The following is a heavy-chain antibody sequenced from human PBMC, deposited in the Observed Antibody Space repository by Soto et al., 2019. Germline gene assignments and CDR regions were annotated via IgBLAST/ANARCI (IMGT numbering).Heavy chain of an antibody. V-gene: IGHV3-11*01. Sequence: GGSPRLSCAASGFTFCDYYMSWIRQDPGKGLEWVSYISSSGSTTYYADSVKGRFTISRDNAKNSLYLQMNSLRAEDTAVYYCARDWFDPWGQGTLVTVSS. CDR2: ISSSGSTT. CDR3: ARDWFDP. CDR1: GFTFCDYY. J-gene: IGHJ5*02.